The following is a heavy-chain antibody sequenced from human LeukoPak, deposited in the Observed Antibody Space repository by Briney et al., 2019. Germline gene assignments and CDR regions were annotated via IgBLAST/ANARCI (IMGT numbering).Heavy chain of an antibody. CDR2: IYYSGST. CDR3: ARLGTYDSSGYYYGGYYYGMDV. CDR1: GGSISSSSYY. D-gene: IGHD3-22*01. V-gene: IGHV4-39*07. J-gene: IGHJ6*02. Sequence: SETLSLTCTVSGGSISSSSYYWGWIRQPPGKGLEWIGSIYYSGSTYYNPSLKSRVTISVDTSKNQFSLKLSSVTAADTAVYYCARLGTYDSSGYYYGGYYYGMDVWGQGTPVTVSS.